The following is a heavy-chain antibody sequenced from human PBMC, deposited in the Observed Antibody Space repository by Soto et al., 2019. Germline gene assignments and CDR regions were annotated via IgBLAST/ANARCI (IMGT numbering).Heavy chain of an antibody. CDR2: IYHTGST. Sequence: SETLSLTCTVSGDSISGTNWWSWVRQPPGKGLEWIGEIYHTGSTNYNPSLKSPVTISVDKSKNQFSLKLSSVSAADTAVYYCARLPALGSNSYGGTFDIWGRGTLVTVS. CDR1: GDSISGTNW. D-gene: IGHD6-13*01. J-gene: IGHJ3*02. V-gene: IGHV4-4*02. CDR3: ARLPALGSNSYGGTFDI.